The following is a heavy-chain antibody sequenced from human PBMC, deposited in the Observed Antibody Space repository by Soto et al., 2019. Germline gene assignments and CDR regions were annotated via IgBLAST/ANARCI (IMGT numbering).Heavy chain of an antibody. CDR3: ARDRYSNRMDYYYYYAMDV. CDR2: IIPIFGAA. CDR1: GGNIISDA. J-gene: IGHJ6*02. D-gene: IGHD5-18*01. Sequence: SVKNSCKTSGGNIISDAIIWVRQAPGEGLEGMGGIIPIFGAANYAQNFQGIDTNTTDESTSTAYMELSSLRSEDTAVYDCARDRYSNRMDYYYYYAMDVWGQGTTVTVSS. V-gene: IGHV1-69*05.